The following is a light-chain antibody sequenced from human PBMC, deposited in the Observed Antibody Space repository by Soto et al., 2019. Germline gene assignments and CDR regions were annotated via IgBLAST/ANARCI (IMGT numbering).Light chain of an antibody. Sequence: IVLTQSPGTLSLSPGERATLSCRASQSVSSSYLAWYRQKPGQAPRLLIYGASSRATGIPDRFSGSGSGTDFTLTISRLEPEDFAVYYCQQYGSSPYTFGQGTKVEIK. CDR1: QSVSSSY. CDR2: GAS. CDR3: QQYGSSPYT. J-gene: IGKJ2*01. V-gene: IGKV3-20*01.